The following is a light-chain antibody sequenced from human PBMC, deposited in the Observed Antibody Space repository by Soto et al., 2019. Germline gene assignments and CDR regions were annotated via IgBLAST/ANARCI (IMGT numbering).Light chain of an antibody. Sequence: DIQMTQSPSSLSASVGDRVTITCQASQDISNYLNWYQQKPGKAPKLLIYDASNLETGVPSRFSGSGSGTDFTFTISSLQPEDTATYYCQQYDYLPRAFGGGTKVEIK. CDR1: QDISNY. CDR3: QQYDYLPRA. J-gene: IGKJ4*01. V-gene: IGKV1-33*01. CDR2: DAS.